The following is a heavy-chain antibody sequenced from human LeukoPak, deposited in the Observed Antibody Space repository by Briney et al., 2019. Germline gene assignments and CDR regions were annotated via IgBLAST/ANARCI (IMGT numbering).Heavy chain of an antibody. V-gene: IGHV1-69*13. CDR3: ARDNIRGGKGIAASGGYY. J-gene: IGHJ4*02. Sequence: AVKVSCKASGGTFSSYAISCVRQAPGQGLEWMGGIIPIFDTAVYAQKFQGRVTVTADESTSTAYMDLSSLTSEDTAVYYCARDNIRGGKGIAASGGYYWGQGTLVTVSS. CDR1: GGTFSSYA. D-gene: IGHD6-13*01. CDR2: IIPIFDTA.